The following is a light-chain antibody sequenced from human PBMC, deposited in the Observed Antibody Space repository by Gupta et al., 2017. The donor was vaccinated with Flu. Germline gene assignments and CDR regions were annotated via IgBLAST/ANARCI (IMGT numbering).Light chain of an antibody. Sequence: QSALTQPASVSRSPGQSITIPCTGTSSDVGSYNLVSWYQQHPGKAPKLMIYEGSKRPPGVSNRFSGCKSGNTASLTISGLQAEDEADYYCCSYAGSSWVFGGGTKLTVL. V-gene: IGLV2-23*01. CDR3: CSYAGSSWV. J-gene: IGLJ3*02. CDR1: SSDVGSYNL. CDR2: EGS.